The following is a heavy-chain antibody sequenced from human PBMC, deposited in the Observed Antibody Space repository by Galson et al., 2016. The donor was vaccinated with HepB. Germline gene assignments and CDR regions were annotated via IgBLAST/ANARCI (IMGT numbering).Heavy chain of an antibody. J-gene: IGHJ6*02. D-gene: IGHD6-19*01. CDR1: GFTFSNHW. CDR2: IKEDGSEK. CDR3: AREGSCWNFSYFGLDV. V-gene: IGHV3-7*03. Sequence: SLRLSCAASGFTFSNHWMSWVRRAPGRGLEWVANIKEDGSEKYYVYAVRGRFTISRDNSKNSVYLQMSSLRDEDTAVYYCAREGSCWNFSYFGLDVWGQGTTVTFSS.